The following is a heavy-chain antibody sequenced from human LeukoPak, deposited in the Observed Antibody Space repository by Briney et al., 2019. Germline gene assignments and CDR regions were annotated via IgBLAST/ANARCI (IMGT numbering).Heavy chain of an antibody. D-gene: IGHD2-8*01. CDR3: AEDTSIGKYCSNGVSTRFDY. J-gene: IGHJ4*02. CDR2: ISDSGDYT. Sequence: PGGSLTLSCAGSGFTFSSYAMCWVRQAPGQGVEWVSVISDSGDYTSYADSVRSRLTISRDNSRNTLCLQMSSLRAADTAVYYSAEDTSIGKYCSNGVSTRFDYWGQGTLVTVSS. CDR1: GFTFSSYA. V-gene: IGHV3-23*01.